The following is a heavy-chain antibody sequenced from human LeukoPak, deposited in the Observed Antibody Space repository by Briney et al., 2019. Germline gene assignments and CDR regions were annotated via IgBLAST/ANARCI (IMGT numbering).Heavy chain of an antibody. V-gene: IGHV3-21*01. Sequence: GGSLTLSCAASGFTFSSYSMNWVRQAPGKGLEWVSSISSSSSYIYYADSVKGRFTISRDNAKNSLYLQMNSLRAEDTAVYYCARARFGEGGYYFDYWGQGTLVTVSS. J-gene: IGHJ4*02. CDR2: ISSSSSYI. D-gene: IGHD3-10*01. CDR3: ARARFGEGGYYFDY. CDR1: GFTFSSYS.